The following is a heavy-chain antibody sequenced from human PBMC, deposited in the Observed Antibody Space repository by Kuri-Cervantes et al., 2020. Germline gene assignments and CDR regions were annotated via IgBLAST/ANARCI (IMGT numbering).Heavy chain of an antibody. J-gene: IGHJ5*02. D-gene: IGHD6-13*01. Sequence: SVKVSCKASGGTFSSYAISWVRQAPGQGLEWMGGIIPIFGTANYAQKFQGRVTITADESTSTAYMELSSLRSEDTAVYYCARGPRRKIAAAGNYWFDPWGQGTLVTVSS. CDR1: GGTFSSYA. CDR3: ARGPRRKIAAAGNYWFDP. CDR2: IIPIFGTA. V-gene: IGHV1-69*13.